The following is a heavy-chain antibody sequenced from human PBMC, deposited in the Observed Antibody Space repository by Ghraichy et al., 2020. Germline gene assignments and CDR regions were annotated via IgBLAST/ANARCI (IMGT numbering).Heavy chain of an antibody. Sequence: GGSLRLSCAASGFTFSSYAMSWVRQAPGKGLEWVSAISGSGGSTYYADSVKGRFTISRDNSKNTLYLQMNSLRAEDTAVYYCAKDLLPVGVPDRLRPMKGHAFDIWGQGTMVTVSS. D-gene: IGHD4-17*01. CDR1: GFTFSSYA. V-gene: IGHV3-23*01. CDR2: ISGSGGST. J-gene: IGHJ3*02. CDR3: AKDLLPVGVPDRLRPMKGHAFDI.